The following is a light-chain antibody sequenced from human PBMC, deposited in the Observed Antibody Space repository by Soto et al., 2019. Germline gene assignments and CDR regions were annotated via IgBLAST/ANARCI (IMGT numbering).Light chain of an antibody. CDR1: QFVSTN. CDR3: QQFNNWPPLT. CDR2: SAS. Sequence: EVVMTQSPATLSVSRGERATLSCRASQFVSTNLAWYQQKPGQAPRLLIYSASTRATGIPARFSGSGSGTEFTLTISSLQSEDSAVYYCQQFNNWPPLTFGGGTKVEIK. J-gene: IGKJ4*01. V-gene: IGKV3-15*01.